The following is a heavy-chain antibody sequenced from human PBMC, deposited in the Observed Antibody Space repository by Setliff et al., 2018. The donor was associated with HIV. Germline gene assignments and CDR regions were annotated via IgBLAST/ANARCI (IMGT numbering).Heavy chain of an antibody. Sequence: GASVKVSCKASGGTFSSYAISWVRRAPGQGLEWMGGIIPILGIANYAQKFQGRVTITADKSTSTAYMELSSLRSEDTAVYYCARQNRYYYGSGSFHNWFDPWGQGTLVTVS. D-gene: IGHD3-10*01. CDR2: IIPILGIA. V-gene: IGHV1-69*10. J-gene: IGHJ5*02. CDR3: ARQNRYYYGSGSFHNWFDP. CDR1: GGTFSSYA.